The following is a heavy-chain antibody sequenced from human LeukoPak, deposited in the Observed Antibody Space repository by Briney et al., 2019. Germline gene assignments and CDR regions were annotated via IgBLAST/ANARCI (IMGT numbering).Heavy chain of an antibody. D-gene: IGHD3-22*01. Sequence: ASVKVSCKTSGYTFTDFPVNWVRQAPGQGLEWMGWIDTDTGNPTYAQGFTGRFVFSLDTSVSTTYLQVNSLKAEDTAAYYCVRGRDTTGYFSYWGQGTLVTVSS. V-gene: IGHV7-4-1*02. J-gene: IGHJ4*02. CDR3: VRGRDTTGYFSY. CDR1: GYTFTDFP. CDR2: IDTDTGNP.